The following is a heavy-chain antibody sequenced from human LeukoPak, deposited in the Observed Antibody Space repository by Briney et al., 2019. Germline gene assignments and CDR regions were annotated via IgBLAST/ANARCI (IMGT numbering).Heavy chain of an antibody. CDR1: GGSISSSSYY. Sequence: PSETLSLTCTVSGGSISSSSYYWGWIRQPPGKGLEWIGSIYYSGSTYYNPSLKSRVTISVDTSKNQFSLKLSSVTAADTAVYYCARERLGLGYCSSTSCSNYYGMDVWGQGTTVTVSS. V-gene: IGHV4-39*07. J-gene: IGHJ6*02. CDR2: IYYSGST. D-gene: IGHD2-2*01. CDR3: ARERLGLGYCSSTSCSNYYGMDV.